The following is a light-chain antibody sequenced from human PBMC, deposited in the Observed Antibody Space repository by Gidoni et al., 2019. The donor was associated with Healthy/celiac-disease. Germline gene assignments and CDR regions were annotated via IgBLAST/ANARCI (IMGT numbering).Light chain of an antibody. J-gene: IGKJ2*01. CDR3: QQYNSYSYT. CDR2: DAS. V-gene: IGKV1-5*01. Sequence: DIQMTKSPSTLSASVGDRVTITCRASQSISSWLAWYQQKPGKAPKLLIYDASSLESGLPSRFSGSGSGTEFTLTISSLQSDDFATYYCQQYNSYSYTFGQGTKLEIK. CDR1: QSISSW.